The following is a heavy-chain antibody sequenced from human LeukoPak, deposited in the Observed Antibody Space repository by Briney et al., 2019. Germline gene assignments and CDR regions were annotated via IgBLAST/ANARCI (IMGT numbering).Heavy chain of an antibody. V-gene: IGHV3-30*03. CDR1: GFTFSSYG. J-gene: IGHJ5*02. CDR2: ISYDGSNK. Sequence: GRSLRLSCAASGFTFSSYGMHWVRQAPGKGLEWVAVISYDGSNKYYADSVKGRFTISRDNSKNTLYLQMNSLRPEDTAIYYCARGIVVVVAATSSWFDPWGQGTLVTVSS. CDR3: ARGIVVVVAATSSWFDP. D-gene: IGHD2-15*01.